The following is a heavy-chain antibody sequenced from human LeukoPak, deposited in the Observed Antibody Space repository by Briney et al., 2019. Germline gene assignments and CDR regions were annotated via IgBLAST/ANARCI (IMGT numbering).Heavy chain of an antibody. Sequence: GGSLRLACAASGFTFSSYWMSWVRQAPGKGLEWVANIKQDGSEKYYVDSVKGRVTISRDNANHSLYLQMNSLRAEDTAVYYCARDSESMTNCFDRWGQGTLVTVSS. CDR1: GFTFSSYW. V-gene: IGHV3-7*01. D-gene: IGHD6-6*01. CDR3: ARDSESMTNCFDR. CDR2: IKQDGSEK. J-gene: IGHJ5*02.